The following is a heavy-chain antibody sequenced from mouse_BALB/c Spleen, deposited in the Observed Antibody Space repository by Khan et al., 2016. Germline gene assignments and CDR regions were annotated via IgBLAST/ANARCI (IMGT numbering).Heavy chain of an antibody. CDR2: IYPGNVNT. D-gene: IGHD2-14*01. CDR3: ARAYYRYDEGLAY. Sequence: QVQLQQSGPELVKPGASVRISCKASGYTFTTYYIHWVKQRPGQGLEWIGWIYPGNVNTKYNEKFKGKATLTADKSSSTAYMQLSSLTSEDSTVYFCARAYYRYDEGLAYWGQGTLFTVSA. V-gene: IGHV1S56*01. CDR1: GYTFTTYY. J-gene: IGHJ3*01.